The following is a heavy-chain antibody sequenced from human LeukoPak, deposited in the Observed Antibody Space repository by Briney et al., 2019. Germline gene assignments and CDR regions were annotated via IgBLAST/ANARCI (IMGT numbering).Heavy chain of an antibody. J-gene: IGHJ4*02. CDR3: ARDGKLYSSGWSDY. D-gene: IGHD6-19*01. Sequence: RTGGSLRLSCAASGFTFSSYSMNWVRQAPGKGLEWVSSISSSSSYIYYADSVKGRFTISRDNAKNSLYLQMNSLRAEDTAVYYCARDGKLYSSGWSDYWGQGTLVTVSS. CDR2: ISSSSSYI. CDR1: GFTFSSYS. V-gene: IGHV3-21*01.